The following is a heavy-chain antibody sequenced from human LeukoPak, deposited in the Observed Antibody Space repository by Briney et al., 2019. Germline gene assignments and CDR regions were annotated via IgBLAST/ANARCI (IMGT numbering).Heavy chain of an antibody. V-gene: IGHV1-8*01. J-gene: IGHJ5*02. CDR2: MNPNSGNT. Sequence: ASVKLSCKASGYTFTSYDINWVRQATGQGLEWMGWMNPNSGNTGYAQKFQGRVTMTRNTSINTAYMELSSLRSEDTAVYYCARGNYDFWSGYQYDWFDPWGQGTLVTVSS. CDR3: ARGNYDFWSGYQYDWFDP. CDR1: GYTFTSYD. D-gene: IGHD3-3*01.